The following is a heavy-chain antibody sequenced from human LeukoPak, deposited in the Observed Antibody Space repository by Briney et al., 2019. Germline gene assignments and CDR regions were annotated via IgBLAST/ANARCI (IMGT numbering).Heavy chain of an antibody. J-gene: IGHJ5*02. Sequence: SETLSLTCTVSGGSISSSSYSWGWIRQPPGKGLEWIGSIYYSGSTYYNPSLKSRVTISVDTSKNQFSLKLSSVTAADTAVYYCARIAWSGYQTLNWFDPWGQGTLVTVSS. CDR3: ARIAWSGYQTLNWFDP. D-gene: IGHD3-3*01. CDR1: GGSISSSSYS. V-gene: IGHV4-39*01. CDR2: IYYSGST.